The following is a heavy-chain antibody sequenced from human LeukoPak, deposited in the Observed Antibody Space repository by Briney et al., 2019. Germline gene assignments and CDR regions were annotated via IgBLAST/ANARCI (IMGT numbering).Heavy chain of an antibody. Sequence: SETLSLTCAVSGYSISSGYYWGWIRQPPGKGLEWIGSIDHSGSTYYNPSLKSRVTISVDTSKNQFSLKLSSVTAADTAVYYCARRPWYYYDSSGSYFDYWGQGTLVTASS. J-gene: IGHJ4*02. CDR2: IDHSGST. CDR1: GYSISSGYY. D-gene: IGHD3-22*01. V-gene: IGHV4-38-2*01. CDR3: ARRPWYYYDSSGSYFDY.